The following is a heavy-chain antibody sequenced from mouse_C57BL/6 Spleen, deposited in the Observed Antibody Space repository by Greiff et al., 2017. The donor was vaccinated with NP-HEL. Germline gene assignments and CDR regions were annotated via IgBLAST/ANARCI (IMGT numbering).Heavy chain of an antibody. J-gene: IGHJ1*03. CDR3: ARSAFYYGNWGYFDV. CDR2: IYPGDGDT. Sequence: QVQLQQSGAELVKPGASVKISCKASGYAFSSYWMNWVKQRPGKGLEWIGQIYPGDGDTNYNGKFKGKATLTADNSSSTAYMQLSSLTSEDSAVYFCARSAFYYGNWGYFDVWGTGTTVTVSS. CDR1: GYAFSSYW. V-gene: IGHV1-80*01. D-gene: IGHD2-1*01.